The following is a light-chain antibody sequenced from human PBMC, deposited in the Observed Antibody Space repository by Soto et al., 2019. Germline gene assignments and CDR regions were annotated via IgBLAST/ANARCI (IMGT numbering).Light chain of an antibody. V-gene: IGLV2-8*01. CDR1: SSDVGGYNY. Sequence: QSALTQPPSASGSPGQSVTISCTGTSSDVGGYNYVSWYQQHPGKAPKLMIYEVNKRPSGVPDRFSGSKSDNTASLTVSGLQAEDEADYYCSSYAGSNKVFGGGTKLTVL. J-gene: IGLJ3*02. CDR3: SSYAGSNKV. CDR2: EVN.